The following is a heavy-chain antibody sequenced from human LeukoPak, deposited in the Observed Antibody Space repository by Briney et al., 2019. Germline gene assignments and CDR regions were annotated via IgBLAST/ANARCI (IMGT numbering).Heavy chain of an antibody. Sequence: PSETLSLTCAVYGGSFSGYYWSWIRQPPGKGLEWIGEINHSGSTNYNPSLKSRVTISVDTSKNQFSLKLSSVTAADTAVYYCARAYDFWSGYYPNLRYNWFDPWGQGTLVTVSS. V-gene: IGHV4-34*01. D-gene: IGHD3-3*01. CDR2: INHSGST. CDR3: ARAYDFWSGYYPNLRYNWFDP. J-gene: IGHJ5*02. CDR1: GGSFSGYY.